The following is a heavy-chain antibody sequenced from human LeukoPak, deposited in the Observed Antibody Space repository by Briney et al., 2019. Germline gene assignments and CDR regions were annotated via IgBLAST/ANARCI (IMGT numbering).Heavy chain of an antibody. J-gene: IGHJ6*02. CDR2: ISSSSSYI. CDR1: GFTFSNYY. Sequence: GGSLRLSCAASGFTFSNYYMSWIRQAPGKGLEWVSSISSSSSYIYYADSVKGRFTISRDNAKNSLYLQMNSLRAEDTAVYYCARGLHYNILTGGMDVWGQGTTVIVSS. CDR3: ARGLHYNILTGGMDV. V-gene: IGHV3-11*06. D-gene: IGHD3-9*01.